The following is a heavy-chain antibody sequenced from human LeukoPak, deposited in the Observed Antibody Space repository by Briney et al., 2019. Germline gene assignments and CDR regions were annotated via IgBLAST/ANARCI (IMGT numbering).Heavy chain of an antibody. CDR3: ARHPGIAVAGDAFDF. V-gene: IGHV4-59*05. Sequence: SETLSLTCTVSGGSISSYYWSWIRQPPGKGLEWIGSFSYSGSTYDNPSLKSRVTISVDRSKNQFSLRLSSVTAADTAVYYCARHPGIAVAGDAFDFWGPGKVVTVSS. D-gene: IGHD6-19*01. CDR1: GGSISSYY. CDR2: FSYSGST. J-gene: IGHJ3*01.